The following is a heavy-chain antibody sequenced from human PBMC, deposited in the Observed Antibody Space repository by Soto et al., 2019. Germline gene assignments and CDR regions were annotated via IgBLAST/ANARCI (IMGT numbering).Heavy chain of an antibody. CDR2: IYYSGST. Sequence: PSETLSLTCIVSGGSISGGYYWSWVRQHPGKGLEWIGYIYYSGSTSYNPSLKGRVSISAVSSGHSFSLTQGSVTAADTAFFFCARDVAGPGSGGYTDYRFYPWGQGMPVTVSS. D-gene: IGHD3-16*02. CDR1: GGSISGGYY. J-gene: IGHJ5*02. V-gene: IGHV4-31*03. CDR3: ARDVAGPGSGGYTDYRFYP.